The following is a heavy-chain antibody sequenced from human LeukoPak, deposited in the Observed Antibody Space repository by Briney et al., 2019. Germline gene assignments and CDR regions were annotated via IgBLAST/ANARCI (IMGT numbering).Heavy chain of an antibody. Sequence: PGGSLRLSCAASGVTFSIYEMNWVRQAPGKGLEWVSYISSSGSTIYYSDSVKFRFTISRDNSKNSMYLQMNSLSAEDTHVYYCAREMQWLDYWGQGTLVTVSS. D-gene: IGHD6-19*01. CDR1: GVTFSIYE. CDR2: ISSSGSTI. V-gene: IGHV3-48*03. CDR3: AREMQWLDY. J-gene: IGHJ4*02.